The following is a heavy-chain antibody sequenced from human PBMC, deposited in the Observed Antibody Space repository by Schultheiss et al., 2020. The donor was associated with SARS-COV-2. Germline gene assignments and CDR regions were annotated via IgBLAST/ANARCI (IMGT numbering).Heavy chain of an antibody. V-gene: IGHV4-59*12. D-gene: IGHD6-13*01. CDR2: IYYSGST. Sequence: SQTLSLTCTVSGGSISSYYWSWIRQPPGKGLEWIGYIYYSGSTNYNPSLKSRVTISVDTSKNQFSLKLSSVTAADTAVYYCARARKHPFSSSWLSEFDYWGQGTLVTVSS. J-gene: IGHJ4*02. CDR1: GGSISSYY. CDR3: ARARKHPFSSSWLSEFDY.